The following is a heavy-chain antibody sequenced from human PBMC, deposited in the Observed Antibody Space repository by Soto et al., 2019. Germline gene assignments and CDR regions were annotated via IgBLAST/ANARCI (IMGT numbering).Heavy chain of an antibody. D-gene: IGHD3-10*01. CDR3: ARPPRGWLQPRYNWFDP. CDR2: IYYSGST. V-gene: IGHV4-39*01. J-gene: IGHJ5*02. Sequence: SETLSLTCTVSGGPISSSSYYWGWLRQPPGKGLEWIGNIYYSGSTYYNPSLKSRVTISVDTSKNQFSLKLSSVTAADTAVYYCARPPRGWLQPRYNWFDPWGQGTLVTVSS. CDR1: GGPISSSSYY.